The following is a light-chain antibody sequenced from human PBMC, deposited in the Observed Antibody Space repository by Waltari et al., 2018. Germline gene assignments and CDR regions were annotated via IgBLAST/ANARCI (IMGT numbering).Light chain of an antibody. Sequence: SYELTQPPPVSVSPGQTARITCSGDALPKQYAYWYQQKPGQAPVQVIYKDTERPSGIPERFSGSVSGTTVTLIISGVQAEDEADYYCQSADTNNIVVFGGGTKLTV. CDR3: QSADTNNIVV. V-gene: IGLV3-25*03. CDR1: ALPKQY. CDR2: KDT. J-gene: IGLJ2*01.